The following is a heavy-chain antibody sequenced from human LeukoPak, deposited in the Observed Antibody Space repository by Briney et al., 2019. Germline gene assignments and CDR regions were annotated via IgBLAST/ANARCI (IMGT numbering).Heavy chain of an antibody. V-gene: IGHV1-46*01. Sequence: ASVKVSRKASGYTFSNYYIHWVRQAPGQGLEWMGIINPSGGSTNYAQKFQGRVTMTRDTSTSTVYMELSSLRSEDTAVYYCAREHSGDDSCGQGNLLTVSS. CDR2: INPSGGST. J-gene: IGHJ5*02. CDR3: AREHSGDDS. CDR1: GYTFSNYY. D-gene: IGHD5-12*01.